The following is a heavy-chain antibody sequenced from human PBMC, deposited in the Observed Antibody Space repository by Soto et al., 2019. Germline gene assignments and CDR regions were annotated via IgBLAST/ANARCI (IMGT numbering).Heavy chain of an antibody. V-gene: IGHV4-30-2*01. D-gene: IGHD1-26*01. CDR2: IYHSGST. Sequence: HLQLQESGSGLVKPSETLSLTCAVSGPSITSGAYSWNWIRQPPGKGLEWLGFIYHSGSTYYTPSLKSRLSISIDTSRNQFSLKLSSVTAADTAVYYCVRAAEGWEMYYFEYWGQGALVTVSS. CDR3: VRAAEGWEMYYFEY. J-gene: IGHJ4*02. CDR1: GPSITSGAYS.